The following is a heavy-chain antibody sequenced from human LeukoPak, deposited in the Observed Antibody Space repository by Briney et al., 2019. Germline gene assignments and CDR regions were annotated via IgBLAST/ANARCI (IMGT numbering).Heavy chain of an antibody. V-gene: IGHV3-30*04. Sequence: GRSLRLSCAASGFTFSSYAMYWVRQAPGKGLELVAVISYDGSDKFYADSVKGRFTISTDSSKNTLYLQMNSLRSGDTAVYYCARADWDTAMIDYWGQGTLVTVSS. CDR1: GFTFSSYA. CDR3: ARADWDTAMIDY. D-gene: IGHD5-18*01. J-gene: IGHJ4*02. CDR2: ISYDGSDK.